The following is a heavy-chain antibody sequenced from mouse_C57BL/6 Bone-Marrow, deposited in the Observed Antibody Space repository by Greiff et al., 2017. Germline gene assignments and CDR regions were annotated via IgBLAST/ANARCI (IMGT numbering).Heavy chain of an antibody. D-gene: IGHD3-2*02. Sequence: EVKLMESGPELVKPGASVKISCKASGYSFTDYNMNWVKQSNGKSLEWIGVINPNYGTTSYNQKFKGKATLTVDQSSSTAYMQLNSLTSDDSAVYYCARSYSSGYVEFDYWGQGTTLTVSS. V-gene: IGHV1-39*01. CDR3: ARSYSSGYVEFDY. J-gene: IGHJ2*01. CDR1: GYSFTDYN. CDR2: INPNYGTT.